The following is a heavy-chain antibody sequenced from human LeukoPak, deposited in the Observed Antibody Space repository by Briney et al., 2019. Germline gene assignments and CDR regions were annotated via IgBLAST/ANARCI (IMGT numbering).Heavy chain of an antibody. V-gene: IGHV4-59*12. CDR2: IYYSGSN. Sequence: SETLSLTCTVSGGSISSYYWSWIRQPPGKGLEWIGYIYYSGSNNYNPSLKSRVTISVDTSKNQFSLKLSSVTAADTAVYYCARGRVVVVPAATAWAFDIWGQGTMLTVSS. CDR3: ARGRVVVVPAATAWAFDI. D-gene: IGHD2-2*01. CDR1: GGSISSYY. J-gene: IGHJ3*02.